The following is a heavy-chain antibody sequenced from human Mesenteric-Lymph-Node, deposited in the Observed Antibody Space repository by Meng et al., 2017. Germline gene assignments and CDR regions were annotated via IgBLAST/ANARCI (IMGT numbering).Heavy chain of an antibody. D-gene: IGHD4-17*01. CDR1: GYTFTGYY. Sequence: QGALVQSGAEVKKPGASVKVSCKDSGYTFTGYYMHWVRQAPGQGLEWMGRINPNSGGTNYAQKFQGRVTMTRDTSTSTVYMELSSLRSEDTAVYYCARVRWAVTTSSDWFDPWGQGTLVTVSS. CDR3: ARVRWAVTTSSDWFDP. CDR2: INPNSGGT. V-gene: IGHV1-2*06. J-gene: IGHJ5*02.